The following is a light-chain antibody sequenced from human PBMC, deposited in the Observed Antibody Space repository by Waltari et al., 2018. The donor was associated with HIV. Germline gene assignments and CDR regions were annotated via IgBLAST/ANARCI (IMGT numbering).Light chain of an antibody. V-gene: IGLV2-8*01. CDR2: EVS. Sequence: QSALTQPPSASGSPGQAVTISCTGTSSDVGGYNYVSWYQQHPGKAPKLIIYEVSKRPSGVPDRFSGSKSGNTASLTVSGLQAEEEAEYYCSSYAGSNTDVVFGGGTKLTVL. CDR3: SSYAGSNTDVV. J-gene: IGLJ2*01. CDR1: SSDVGGYNY.